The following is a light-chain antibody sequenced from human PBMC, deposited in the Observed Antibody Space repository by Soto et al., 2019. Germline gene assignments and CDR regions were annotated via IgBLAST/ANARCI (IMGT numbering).Light chain of an antibody. V-gene: IGLV2-23*02. Sequence: QSALTQPASVSGSPGQSITISCTGTSSDVGSYNLVSWYQQHPGKAPKLMIYEVSKRPSGVSNRFTGSKSGNTASLTISGLKAEDEAEYYCCSYAGSRDVFGTGTKLTVL. CDR2: EVS. J-gene: IGLJ1*01. CDR3: CSYAGSRDV. CDR1: SSDVGSYNL.